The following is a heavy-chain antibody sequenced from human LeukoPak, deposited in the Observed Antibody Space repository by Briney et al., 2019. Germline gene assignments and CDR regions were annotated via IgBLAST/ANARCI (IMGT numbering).Heavy chain of an antibody. Sequence: PGGSLRLSCAASGFTFSSYWMSWVRQAPGKGLEWVAAISSSSRDIFYADSVKGRFSISRDNTHNSLSLRMNSLGAEDTAVYYCVREAAATLFDYWGQGTLVTVSS. CDR1: GFTFSSYW. CDR2: ISSSSRDI. V-gene: IGHV3-21*01. D-gene: IGHD1-26*01. J-gene: IGHJ4*02. CDR3: VREAAATLFDY.